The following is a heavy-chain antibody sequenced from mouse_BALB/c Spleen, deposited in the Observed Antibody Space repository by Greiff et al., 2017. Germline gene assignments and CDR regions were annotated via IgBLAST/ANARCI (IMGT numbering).Heavy chain of an antibody. CDR2: INPYNDGT. CDR1: GYTFTSYV. J-gene: IGHJ2*01. V-gene: IGHV1-14*01. D-gene: IGHD1-1*01. CDR3: ARGGTVVATFYYFDY. Sequence: EVKLQESGPELVKPGASVKMSCKASGYTFTSYVMHWVKQKPGQGLEWIGYINPYNDGTKYNEKFKGKATLTSDKSSSTAYMELSSLTSEDSAVYYCARGGTVVATFYYFDYWGQGTTLTVSS.